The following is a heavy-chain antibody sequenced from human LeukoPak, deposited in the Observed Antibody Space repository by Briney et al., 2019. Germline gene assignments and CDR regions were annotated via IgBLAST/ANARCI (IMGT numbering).Heavy chain of an antibody. CDR3: ARGGVVSRGQWLCADF. Sequence: ASVKVSCKASGYTFTSYGISWVRQAPGQGLEWMGWISAYNGNTNYAQKLQGRVTMTTDTSTSTVYMELSSLTSDDTAVYFCARGGVVSRGQWLCADFWGQGALVTVSS. CDR2: ISAYNGNT. J-gene: IGHJ4*02. CDR1: GYTFTSYG. V-gene: IGHV1-18*01. D-gene: IGHD6-19*01.